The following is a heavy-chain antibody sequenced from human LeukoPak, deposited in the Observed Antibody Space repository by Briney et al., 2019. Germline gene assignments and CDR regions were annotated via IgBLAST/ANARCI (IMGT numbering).Heavy chain of an antibody. CDR3: ASVSGSPAPYYYYYMDV. CDR2: IYTSGST. D-gene: IGHD3-10*01. Sequence: KPSETLSLTCTVSGGSISSYYWSWIRQPAGKGLEWIGRIYTSGSTNYNPSLKSRVTISVDTSKNQFSLKLSSVTAADTAVYYCASVSGSPAPYYYYYMDVWGKGTTVTVSS. CDR1: GGSISSYY. V-gene: IGHV4-4*07. J-gene: IGHJ6*03.